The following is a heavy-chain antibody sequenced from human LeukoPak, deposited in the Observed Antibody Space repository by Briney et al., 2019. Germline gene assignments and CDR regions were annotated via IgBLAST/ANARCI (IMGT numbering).Heavy chain of an antibody. D-gene: IGHD4-23*01. CDR3: ARVAAGYSVNFFDY. J-gene: IGHJ4*02. CDR2: VSSGGGTI. V-gene: IGHV3-48*02. CDR1: GFTFSNAY. Sequence: GGSLRLSCAASGFTFSNAYMNWVRQAPGKGLEWVSYVSSGGGTIYYADSVKGRFTISRDNAKNSLYLQMNSLRDEDTAVYYCARVAAGYSVNFFDYWGQGTLVTVSS.